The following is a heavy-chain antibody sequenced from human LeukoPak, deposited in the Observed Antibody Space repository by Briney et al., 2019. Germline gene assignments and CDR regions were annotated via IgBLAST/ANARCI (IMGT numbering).Heavy chain of an antibody. J-gene: IGHJ3*02. CDR1: EFTFSRYW. CDR2: IKEDGSEK. Sequence: GGSLRLSCAASEFTFSRYWMTWVRQAPGKGLEWVANIKEDGSEKYYVDSVKGRFTISRDNSKNTLYLQMNSLRAEDTAVYYCAKDLISYDSSGYYSAFDIWGQGTMVTVSS. V-gene: IGHV3-7*03. D-gene: IGHD3-22*01. CDR3: AKDLISYDSSGYYSAFDI.